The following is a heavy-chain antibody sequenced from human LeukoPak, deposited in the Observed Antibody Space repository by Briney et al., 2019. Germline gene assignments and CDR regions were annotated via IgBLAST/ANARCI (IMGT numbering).Heavy chain of an antibody. CDR1: GYTFTSYG. V-gene: IGHV1-18*01. CDR2: ISAYNGNT. J-gene: IGHJ6*03. CDR3: ARDQGELMYPYYMDV. D-gene: IGHD3-16*01. Sequence: GASVKVSCKASGYTFTSYGISWVRQAPGQGLEWMGWISAYNGNTNYAQKLQGRVTMTTDTSTSTAYMELRSLRSDDTAVYYCARDQGELMYPYYMDVWGKGTTVTVSS.